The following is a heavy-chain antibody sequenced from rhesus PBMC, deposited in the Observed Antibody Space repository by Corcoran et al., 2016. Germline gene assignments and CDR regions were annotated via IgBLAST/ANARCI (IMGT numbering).Heavy chain of an antibody. V-gene: IGHV4-122*02. CDR3: ARAGGGDSGYRFFDY. Sequence: QVQLQESGPGLVKPSETLFLTCAVSGYSISGYYWSWIRHAPGQGLEWIGYIPYTGSTSYHPSLKSRVSISRATTKNQCSLELSSVTAADTAVYYCARAGGGDSGYRFFDYWGQGVLVTVSS. CDR1: GYSISGYY. J-gene: IGHJ4*01. CDR2: IPYTGST. D-gene: IGHD5-24*01.